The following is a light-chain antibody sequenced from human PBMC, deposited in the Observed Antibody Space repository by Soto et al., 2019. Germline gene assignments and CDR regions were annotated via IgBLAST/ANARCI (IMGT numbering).Light chain of an antibody. CDR2: GPS. V-gene: IGKV3-15*01. CDR3: QQYNNWPLT. J-gene: IGKJ5*01. Sequence: VMTQSPATLSVSPGERARLSCRASQTVSSNLAWYQQKPGQSPRLLIYGPSTRATGVPARLSGSGSGTEFTLTISSLQSEDFAVYYCQQYNNWPLTFGQGTRLEIK. CDR1: QTVSSN.